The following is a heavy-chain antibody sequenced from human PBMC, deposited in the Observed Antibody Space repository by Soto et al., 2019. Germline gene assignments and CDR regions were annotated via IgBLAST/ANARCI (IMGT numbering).Heavy chain of an antibody. CDR1: GGSFSGYY. CDR2: INHSGST. J-gene: IGHJ4*02. CDR3: ARPGNNVDIVATPVFYDY. V-gene: IGHV4-34*01. D-gene: IGHD5-12*01. Sequence: SETLSLTCAVYGGSFSGYYWSWIRQPPGKGLEWIGEINHSGSTNYNPSLKSRVTISVDTSKNQFSLKLSSVTAADTAVYYCARPGNNVDIVATPVFYDYWGQGTLVTVSS.